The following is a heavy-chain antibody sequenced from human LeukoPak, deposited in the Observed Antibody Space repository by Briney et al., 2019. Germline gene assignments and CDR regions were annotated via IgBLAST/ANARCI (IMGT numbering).Heavy chain of an antibody. Sequence: ASVKVSCKASGYTFTGYYMHWVRQAPGQGLEWMGWINPNSGGTNYAQKFQGRVTMTRDTSISTAYMELSRLRSDDTAVYYCASSSDYISGWQLLDYWGQGTLVTVSS. V-gene: IGHV1-2*02. D-gene: IGHD6-19*01. CDR3: ASSSDYISGWQLLDY. CDR2: INPNSGGT. CDR1: GYTFTGYY. J-gene: IGHJ4*02.